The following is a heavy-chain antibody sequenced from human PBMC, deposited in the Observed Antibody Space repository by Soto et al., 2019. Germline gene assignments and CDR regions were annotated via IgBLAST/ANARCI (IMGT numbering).Heavy chain of an antibody. CDR2: IKSDGSST. V-gene: IGHV3-74*01. CDR3: ARGASVGKNGMDV. D-gene: IGHD6-13*01. J-gene: IGHJ6*02. CDR1: GFTFSSYW. Sequence: GGSLRLSCAASGFTFSSYWMHWVRQAPGKGLVWVSRIKSDGSSTNNADSVKGRFTISRDNAKNTLYLEMNSLRAEDTAVYYCARGASVGKNGMDVWGQGTTVTISS.